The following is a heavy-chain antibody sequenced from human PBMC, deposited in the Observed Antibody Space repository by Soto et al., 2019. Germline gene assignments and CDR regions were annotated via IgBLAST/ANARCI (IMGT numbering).Heavy chain of an antibody. V-gene: IGHV3-21*01. D-gene: IGHD3-9*01. CDR1: GFAFKSYN. Sequence: EVLLVQSGGGLVRPGGSLRLSCEASGFAFKSYNMNWVRLAPGKGLEWVSSISGTATDTFYADSVRGRFTISRDNAMNTLYLQMDSLRVDDTAVYYCTKDMFDWESTCYPYDFWGQGTLVTVSS. CDR3: TKDMFDWESTCYPYDF. J-gene: IGHJ4*02. CDR2: ISGTATDT.